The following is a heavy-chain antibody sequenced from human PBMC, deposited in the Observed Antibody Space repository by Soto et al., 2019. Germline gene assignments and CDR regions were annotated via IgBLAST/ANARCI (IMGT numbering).Heavy chain of an antibody. CDR2: IIPIFGTA. Sequence: QVQLVQSGAEVKKPGSSVKVSCKASGGTFSSYAISWVRQAPGQGLEWMGGIIPIFGTANYAQKFQGRVTITADESTSTAYMELSSLRSEDTAVYYCARLTWEAPAAIPSWYFDLWGRGTLVTVSS. V-gene: IGHV1-69*01. CDR3: ARLTWEAPAAIPSWYFDL. D-gene: IGHD2-2*02. CDR1: GGTFSSYA. J-gene: IGHJ2*01.